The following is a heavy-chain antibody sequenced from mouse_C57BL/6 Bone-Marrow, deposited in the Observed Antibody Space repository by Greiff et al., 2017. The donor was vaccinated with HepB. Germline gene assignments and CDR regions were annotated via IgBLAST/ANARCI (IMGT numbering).Heavy chain of an antibody. D-gene: IGHD3-3*01. CDR2: SRNKANDYTT. V-gene: IGHV7-1*01. CDR1: GFTFSDFY. CDR3: ARDRGGPALAMDY. J-gene: IGHJ4*01. Sequence: DVMLVESGGGLVQSGRSLRLSCATSGFTFSDFYMEWVRQAPGKGLEWIAASRNKANDYTTEYSASVKGRFIVSRDTSQSILYLQMNALRAEDTAIYYCARDRGGPALAMDYWGQGTSVTVSS.